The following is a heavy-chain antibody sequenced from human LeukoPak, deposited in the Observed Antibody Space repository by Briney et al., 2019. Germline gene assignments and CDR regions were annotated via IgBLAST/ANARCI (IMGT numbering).Heavy chain of an antibody. J-gene: IGHJ6*03. D-gene: IGHD2-2*01. CDR1: GFTFSSYS. CDR2: ISSSSSTI. V-gene: IGHV3-48*01. CDR3: ARVRVPAAMSYYYYYMDV. Sequence: GGSLRLSCAASGFTFSSYSMNWVRQAPEKGLEWVSYISSSSSTIYYADSVKGRFTISRDNAKNSLYLQMNSLRAEDTAVYYCARVRVPAAMSYYYYYMDVWGKGTTVTVSS.